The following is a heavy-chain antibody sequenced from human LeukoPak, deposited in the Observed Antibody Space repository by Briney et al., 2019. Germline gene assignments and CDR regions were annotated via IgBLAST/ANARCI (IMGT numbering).Heavy chain of an antibody. CDR1: GFTFSSYA. D-gene: IGHD6-13*01. J-gene: IGHJ4*02. CDR3: AKERISPAGTYDY. V-gene: IGHV3-30*04. CDR2: ISFDGSNK. Sequence: GGSLRLSCAASGFTFSSYAMRWVRQAPGKGLEWVAIISFDGSNKDYADSIKGRFTVSRDNSKNTLYLQMNSLRTEDTAVYFCAKERISPAGTYDYWGQGTLVTVFS.